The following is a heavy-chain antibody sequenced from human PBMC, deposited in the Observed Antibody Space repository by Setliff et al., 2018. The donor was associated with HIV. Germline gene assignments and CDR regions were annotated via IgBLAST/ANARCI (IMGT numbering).Heavy chain of an antibody. CDR3: ARGPSSTHWSPGYFQH. CDR1: GFTFSSYW. J-gene: IGHJ1*01. V-gene: IGHV3-7*03. Sequence: GGSLRLSCEASGFTFSSYWLSWVRQAPGKGLEWVANIKQDGSEKYYVDSVKGRFTISRDNAKNSLYLQVNNLRAEDTAVYYCARGPSSTHWSPGYFQHWGQGTPVTVSS. D-gene: IGHD2-8*02. CDR2: IKQDGSEK.